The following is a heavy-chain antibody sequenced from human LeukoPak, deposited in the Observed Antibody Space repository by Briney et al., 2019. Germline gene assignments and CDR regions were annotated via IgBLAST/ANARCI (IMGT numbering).Heavy chain of an antibody. J-gene: IGHJ3*02. CDR1: GFTFSSYA. D-gene: IGHD3-10*01. CDR3: AKGRRWFGEFDDAFDI. Sequence: GGSLRLSCAVSGFTFSSYAMSWVRQFPGKGLEWVSAISGSGGSTYYADSVKGRFTISRDNSKYTLYLQMNSLRAEDTAVYYCAKGRRWFGEFDDAFDIWGQGTMVTVS. CDR2: ISGSGGST. V-gene: IGHV3-23*01.